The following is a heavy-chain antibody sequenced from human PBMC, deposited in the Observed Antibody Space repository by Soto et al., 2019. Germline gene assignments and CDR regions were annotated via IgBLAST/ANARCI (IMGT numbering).Heavy chain of an antibody. V-gene: IGHV3-30*18. D-gene: IGHD3-22*01. Sequence: GGSLRLSCEASGFSFRSYGIHWVRQAPGQGLEWVAVISYDGSDKHYADSVKGRFTISIDSSKNTLYLHMNSLRPEDTAVYYCAKLSQCYYDSSGPRGYWGQGTLVTVSS. CDR2: ISYDGSDK. CDR3: AKLSQCYYDSSGPRGY. CDR1: GFSFRSYG. J-gene: IGHJ4*01.